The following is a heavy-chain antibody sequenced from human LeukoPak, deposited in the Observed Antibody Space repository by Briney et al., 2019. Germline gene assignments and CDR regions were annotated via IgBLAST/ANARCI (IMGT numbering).Heavy chain of an antibody. Sequence: GASVKVSCKASGYTFTGYYMHWVRQAPGQGLEWMGWINPNSGGTNYAQKFQGRVTMTRDTSISTAYMELSRLRSDDTAVYYCARVGAYYDILTGYYDYWGQGTLVTVSS. V-gene: IGHV1-2*02. CDR3: ARVGAYYDILTGYYDY. J-gene: IGHJ4*02. D-gene: IGHD3-9*01. CDR2: INPNSGGT. CDR1: GYTFTGYY.